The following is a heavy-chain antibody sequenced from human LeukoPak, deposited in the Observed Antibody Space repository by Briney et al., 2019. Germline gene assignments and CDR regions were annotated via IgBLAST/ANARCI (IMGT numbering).Heavy chain of an antibody. CDR1: GFTFSSYA. Sequence: GGSLRLSCAASGFTFSSYAMSWVRQAPGKGLEWVSAISGSGGSTYYADSVKGRFTISRDNSKNTQYLQVNSLRAEDTAVYYCANFYGSGSYYNSLDAFDIWGQGTMVTVSS. CDR2: ISGSGGST. CDR3: ANFYGSGSYYNSLDAFDI. D-gene: IGHD3-10*01. V-gene: IGHV3-23*01. J-gene: IGHJ3*02.